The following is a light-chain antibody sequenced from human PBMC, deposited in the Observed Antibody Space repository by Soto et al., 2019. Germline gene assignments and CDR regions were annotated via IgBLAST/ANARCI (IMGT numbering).Light chain of an antibody. CDR3: QQYYNWPPGT. J-gene: IGKJ1*01. Sequence: EIVLTQSPATLSVSPGERATLSCRASQSISSSLAWYQQQPGQAPRLLIYHASTRAAGIPARLSGSGSGTEFTLTISSLQSEDFAVYYCQQYYNWPPGTFGQGTKVEIK. CDR2: HAS. V-gene: IGKV3-15*01. CDR1: QSISSS.